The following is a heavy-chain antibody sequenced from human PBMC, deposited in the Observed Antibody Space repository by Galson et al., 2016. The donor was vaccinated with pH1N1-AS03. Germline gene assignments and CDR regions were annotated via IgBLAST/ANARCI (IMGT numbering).Heavy chain of an antibody. J-gene: IGHJ4*02. V-gene: IGHV6-1*01. CDR1: GDSVSGSRGVA. CDR2: TFYWSKWSN. Sequence: CAISGDSVSGSRGVAWNWIRQSPSRGLEWLGRTFYWSKWSNDYAESVKSRITIDPDTSNNQFSLHLNSVTPEDTAIYFCARGKHSGFDYWGQGTPVTVSS. D-gene: IGHD3-10*01. CDR3: ARGKHSGFDY.